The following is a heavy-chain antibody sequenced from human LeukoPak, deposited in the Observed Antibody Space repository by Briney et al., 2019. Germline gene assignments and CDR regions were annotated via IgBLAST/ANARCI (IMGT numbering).Heavy chain of an antibody. J-gene: IGHJ2*01. CDR2: ISGSGGST. V-gene: IGHV3-23*01. CDR3: AKGVVPAAKAPWYFDL. Sequence: GGSLRLSCAASGFTFSSYAMSWVRQAPGKGLEWVSAISGSGGSTYYADSVEGRFTISRDNSKNTLYLQMNSLRAEDTAVYYCAKGVVPAAKAPWYFDLWGRGTLVTVSS. CDR1: GFTFSSYA. D-gene: IGHD2-2*01.